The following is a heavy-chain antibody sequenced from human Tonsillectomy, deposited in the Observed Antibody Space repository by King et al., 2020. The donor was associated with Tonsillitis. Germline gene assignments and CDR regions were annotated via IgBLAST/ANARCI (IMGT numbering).Heavy chain of an antibody. V-gene: IGHV4-31*03. CDR2: IYYSGST. CDR3: ARADVRSRLRLPHYGMDV. Sequence: QLQESGPGLVKPSQTLSLTCTVSGGSISSGGYYWSWIRQHPGKGLEWIGYIYYSGSTYYSPSLKSRVTISVDTPKNQFSLKLSSVTAADTAVYYCARADVRSRLRLPHYGMDVWGQGTTVTVSS. J-gene: IGHJ6*02. D-gene: IGHD4-17*01. CDR1: GGSISSGGYY.